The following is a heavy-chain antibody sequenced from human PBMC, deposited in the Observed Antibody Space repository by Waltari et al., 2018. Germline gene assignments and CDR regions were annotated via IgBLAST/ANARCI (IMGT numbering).Heavy chain of an antibody. D-gene: IGHD2-21*02. Sequence: QVQLQQWGAGLLKPSETLSLTCAVYGGSFSGYYWSWLRQPPGKGLEWIGEINHSGSTNYNPSLKSRVTISVDTSKNQFSLKLSSVTAADTAVYYCARGAYCGGDCYPIYYYYYGMDVWGQGTTVTVSS. CDR2: INHSGST. CDR3: ARGAYCGGDCYPIYYYYYGMDV. J-gene: IGHJ6*02. CDR1: GGSFSGYY. V-gene: IGHV4-34*01.